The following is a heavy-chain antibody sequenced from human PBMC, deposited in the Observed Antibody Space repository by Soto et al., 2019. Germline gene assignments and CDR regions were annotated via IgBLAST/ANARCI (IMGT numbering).Heavy chain of an antibody. J-gene: IGHJ6*02. CDR3: ARDNRSGSGDYYYYGMEV. Sequence: ASVKVSCKASGDTFTSYYMHWVRQAPGQGLEWMGIINPSGGSTSYAQKFQGRVTMTRDTSTSTVYMELSSLRSEDTAVYYCARDNRSGSGDYYYYGMEVWGQGTTVTVSS. CDR1: GDTFTSYY. D-gene: IGHD1-26*01. V-gene: IGHV1-46*01. CDR2: INPSGGST.